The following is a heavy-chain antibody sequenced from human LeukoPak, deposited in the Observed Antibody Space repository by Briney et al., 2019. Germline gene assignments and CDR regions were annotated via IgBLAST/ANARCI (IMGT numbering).Heavy chain of an antibody. Sequence: TLSLTCTVSGGSISSGGYYWSWIRQHPGKGLAWIGYIYYSGITYYNPSLKSRVTISGDTSKNQFSLQLSSVTAADTAVYYCARQPTGAFDYWGQGTLVTVSS. CDR1: GGSISSGGYY. J-gene: IGHJ4*02. CDR2: IYYSGIT. CDR3: ARQPTGAFDY. D-gene: IGHD4/OR15-4a*01. V-gene: IGHV4-31*03.